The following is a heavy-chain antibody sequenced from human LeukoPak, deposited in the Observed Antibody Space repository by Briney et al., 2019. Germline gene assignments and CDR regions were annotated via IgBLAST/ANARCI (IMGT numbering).Heavy chain of an antibody. D-gene: IGHD1-26*01. CDR2: IYYSGST. Sequence: PSETLSLTCTVSGDSISSTSYYWGWIRQPPGKGLEWIGSIYYSGSTYSNPSLKSRVTISVDTSKNQFFLKLSSVTAADTAVYYCARHRHWEALDYWGQGTLVTVSS. CDR3: ARHRHWEALDY. J-gene: IGHJ4*02. V-gene: IGHV4-39*01. CDR1: GDSISSTSYY.